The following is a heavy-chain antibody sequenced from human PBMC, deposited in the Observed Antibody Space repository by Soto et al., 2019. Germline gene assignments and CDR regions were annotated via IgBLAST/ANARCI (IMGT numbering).Heavy chain of an antibody. CDR1: GFTVSSNY. J-gene: IGHJ6*02. V-gene: IGHV3-53*01. Sequence: EVPLVESGGGLIQPGGSLRLSCAASGFTVSSNYMSWVRQAPGKGLEWVSVIYSGGSTYYADSVKGRFTISRDNSKNTLYLQMNSLRAEDTAVYYCARDQRRPHYGMDVWGQGTTVTVSS. CDR3: ARDQRRPHYGMDV. CDR2: IYSGGST.